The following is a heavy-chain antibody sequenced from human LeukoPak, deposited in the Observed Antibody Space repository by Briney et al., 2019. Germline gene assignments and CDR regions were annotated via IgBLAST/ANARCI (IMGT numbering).Heavy chain of an antibody. CDR2: IYYSGGA. J-gene: IGHJ3*02. CDR1: GDSLRKSTFY. V-gene: IGHV4-39*07. D-gene: IGHD3-16*02. CDR3: ARSSDYVWGSYRPDAFDI. Sequence: SETLSLTCTVSGDSLRKSTFYWVWIRQPPGKGLEWIGSIYYSGGADYNPSLQSRVTISVDTSKNQFSLKLSSVTAADTAVYYCARSSDYVWGSYRPDAFDIWGQGTMVTVSS.